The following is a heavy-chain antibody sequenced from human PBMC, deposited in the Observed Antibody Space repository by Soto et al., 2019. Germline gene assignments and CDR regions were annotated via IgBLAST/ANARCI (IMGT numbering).Heavy chain of an antibody. D-gene: IGHD3-3*01. CDR1: GYTFTNYG. Sequence: QVQLVQSGAEVKKPGASVKVSCKASGYTFTNYGFTWVRQAPGQGLEWMGWISAYNGNTNYSQKFQGRVTMTTDTSTTTDYMDLRSLRSDDTAVYYCARGGRFAVADTDYWGQGTLVTVSS. CDR3: ARGGRFAVADTDY. V-gene: IGHV1-18*01. CDR2: ISAYNGNT. J-gene: IGHJ4*02.